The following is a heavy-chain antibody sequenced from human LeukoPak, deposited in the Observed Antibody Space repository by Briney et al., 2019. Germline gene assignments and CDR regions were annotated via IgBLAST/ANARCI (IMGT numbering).Heavy chain of an antibody. Sequence: GRSLRLSCAASGFTFSSYGMHWVRQAPGKGLEWVAVISYDGSNKYYADSVKGRFTIYRDNSKNTLYLQMNSLRAEDTAVYYCAKVAQRAFDIWGQGTMVTVSS. CDR2: ISYDGSNK. CDR1: GFTFSSYG. CDR3: AKVAQRAFDI. J-gene: IGHJ3*02. V-gene: IGHV3-30*18.